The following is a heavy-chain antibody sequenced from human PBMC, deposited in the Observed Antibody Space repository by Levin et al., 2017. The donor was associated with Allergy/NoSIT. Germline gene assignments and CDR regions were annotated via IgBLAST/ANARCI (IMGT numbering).Heavy chain of an antibody. Sequence: GESLKISCAASGFTFSSYAMSWVRQAPGKGLEWVSAISGSGGSTYYADSVKGRFTISRDNSKNTLYLQMNSLRAEDTAVYYCAKGGASLGYCSGGSCYSEGDAFDIWGQGTMVTVSS. CDR1: GFTFSSYA. D-gene: IGHD2-15*01. V-gene: IGHV3-23*01. CDR2: ISGSGGST. J-gene: IGHJ3*02. CDR3: AKGGASLGYCSGGSCYSEGDAFDI.